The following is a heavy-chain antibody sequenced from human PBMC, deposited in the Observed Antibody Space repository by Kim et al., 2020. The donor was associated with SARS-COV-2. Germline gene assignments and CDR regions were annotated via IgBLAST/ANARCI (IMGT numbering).Heavy chain of an antibody. Sequence: GGSLRLSCAASGFTFSSYGMHWVRQAPGKVLEWVAVISYDGSNKYYADSVKGRFTISRDNSKNTLYLQMNSLRAEDTAVYYCAKAPGYSYGFYYYYYGMDVWGQGTTVTVSS. CDR3: AKAPGYSYGFYYYYYGMDV. J-gene: IGHJ6*02. CDR2: ISYDGSNK. CDR1: GFTFSSYG. V-gene: IGHV3-30*18. D-gene: IGHD5-18*01.